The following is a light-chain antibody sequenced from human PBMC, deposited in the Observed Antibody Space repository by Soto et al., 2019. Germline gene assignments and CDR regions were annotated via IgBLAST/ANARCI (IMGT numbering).Light chain of an antibody. CDR3: QQYFSTPT. V-gene: IGKV3-15*01. CDR1: QTIDTN. Sequence: EIVMTQSPGTLSVSPGERAPLSCRASQTIDTNLAWYQQKPGQAPRLLIFGASTRATGIPARFSGSGSGTDFTLTISSLQAADVAVYYCQQYFSTPTFGQGTKVDIK. CDR2: GAS. J-gene: IGKJ1*01.